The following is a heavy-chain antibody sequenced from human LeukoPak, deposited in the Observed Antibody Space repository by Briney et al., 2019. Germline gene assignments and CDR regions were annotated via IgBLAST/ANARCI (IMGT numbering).Heavy chain of an antibody. J-gene: IGHJ4*02. CDR2: IRYDGSNK. CDR1: GFSLSSYA. CDR3: AKGSAAAGGGYFDY. Sequence: GGSLRLSCAASGFSLSSYAMSWVRQAPGKGLEWVAFIRYDGSNKYYADSVKGRFTISRDNAKNSPYLQMNSLGAEDTALYYCAKGSAAAGGGYFDYWGQGTLVTVSS. D-gene: IGHD6-13*01. V-gene: IGHV3-30*02.